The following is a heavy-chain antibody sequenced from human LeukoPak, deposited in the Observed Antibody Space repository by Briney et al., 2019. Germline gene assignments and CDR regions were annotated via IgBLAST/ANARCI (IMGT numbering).Heavy chain of an antibody. CDR2: ISSSSSSI. Sequence: PGGSLRLSCAASGFTFSSYSMNWVRQAPGKGLEWVSYISSSSSSIYYADAVKGRFTISRDNARNSLYLQMNSLRVEDTAVYYCARDPYSGTYGNTYYYYMDVWGKGTTVTISS. J-gene: IGHJ6*03. V-gene: IGHV3-48*04. CDR1: GFTFSSYS. CDR3: ARDPYSGTYGNTYYYYMDV. D-gene: IGHD1-26*01.